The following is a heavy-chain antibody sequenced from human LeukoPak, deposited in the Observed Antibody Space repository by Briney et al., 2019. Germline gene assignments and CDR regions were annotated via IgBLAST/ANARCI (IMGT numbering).Heavy chain of an antibody. Sequence: SETLSPTCTVSGGSISSYYWSWIRQPAGKGLEWIGRIYTSGSTNYNPSLKSRVTMSVDTSKNQFSLKLSSVTAADTAVYYCARDTVAATHDAFDIWGQGTMVTVSS. CDR2: IYTSGST. D-gene: IGHD2-15*01. CDR3: ARDTVAATHDAFDI. J-gene: IGHJ3*02. CDR1: GGSISSYY. V-gene: IGHV4-4*07.